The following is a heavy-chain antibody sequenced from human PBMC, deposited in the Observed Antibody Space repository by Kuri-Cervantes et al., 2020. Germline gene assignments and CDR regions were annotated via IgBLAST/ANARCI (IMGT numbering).Heavy chain of an antibody. CDR1: GFTFSDCG. CDR3: AKVRSVDTAMVPHFDY. CDR2: IRYDGSNK. Sequence: GESLKISCAASGFTFSDCGMHWVRQAPGKGLEWVAFIRYDGSNKYYADSVKGRFTISRDNSKNTLYLQMNSLRAEDTAVYYCAKVRSVDTAMVPHFDYWGQGTLVTVSS. V-gene: IGHV3-30*02. D-gene: IGHD5-18*01. J-gene: IGHJ4*02.